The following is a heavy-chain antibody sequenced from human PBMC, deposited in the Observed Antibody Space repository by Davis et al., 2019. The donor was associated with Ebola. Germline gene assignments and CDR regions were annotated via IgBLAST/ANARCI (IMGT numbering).Heavy chain of an antibody. V-gene: IGHV3-48*01. J-gene: IGHJ4*02. D-gene: IGHD5-12*01. CDR2: ISSSSSTI. CDR3: ARDSVATIGILGWPTPDY. CDR1: GFTFSSYS. Sequence: GESLKISCAASGFTFSSYSMNWVRQAPGKGLEWVSYISSSSSTIYYADSVKGRFTISRDNAKNSLYLQMNSLRAEDTAVYYCARDSVATIGILGWPTPDYWGQGTLVTVSS.